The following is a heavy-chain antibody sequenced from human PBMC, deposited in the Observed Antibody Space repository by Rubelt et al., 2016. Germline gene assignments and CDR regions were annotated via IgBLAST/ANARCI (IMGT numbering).Heavy chain of an antibody. J-gene: IGHJ4*02. CDR3: AREHDSSGYYHY. CDR2: IYYSGST. Sequence: QLQLQESGPGLVKPSETLSLTCTVSGGSISSSSYYWGWIRQPPGKGLEWIGSIYYSGSTNYNPSLKSRVTISVDTSKNQFSLKLSSVTAADTAVYYCAREHDSSGYYHYWGQGTLVTVSS. D-gene: IGHD3-22*01. CDR1: GGSISSSSYY. V-gene: IGHV4-39*07.